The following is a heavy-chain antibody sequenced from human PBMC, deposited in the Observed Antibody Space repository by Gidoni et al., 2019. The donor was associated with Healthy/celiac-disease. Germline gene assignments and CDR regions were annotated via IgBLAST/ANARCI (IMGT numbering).Heavy chain of an antibody. CDR1: AFTFSTAW. J-gene: IGHJ5*02. CDR2: IKSKTEGGTT. CDR3: TASLTMVRGVIMLRFDP. V-gene: IGHV3-15*01. Sequence: EVQLLESGGGLVKPGGSLRLSCAASAFTFSTAWMSWVRQAPGKGLERVGRIKSKTEGGTTDYGATVKGRFTISREDSKNTLELQMNSLKTEDTAVDYCTASLTMVRGVIMLRFDPWGQGTLVTVSS. D-gene: IGHD3-10*01.